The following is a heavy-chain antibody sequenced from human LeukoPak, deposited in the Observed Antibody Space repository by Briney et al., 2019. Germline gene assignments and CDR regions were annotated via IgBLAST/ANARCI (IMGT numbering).Heavy chain of an antibody. CDR1: GFTFSSYA. D-gene: IGHD1-26*01. J-gene: IGHJ6*03. CDR3: AKEGGVYSTPYYMDV. V-gene: IGHV3-74*01. Sequence: PGGSLRLSCAASGFTFSSYAMHWVRQAPGKGLVWVSRINSDGSSTSYADSVKGRFTISRDNAKNSLYLQMNGLRAEDTAVYYCAKEGGVYSTPYYMDVWGKGTTVTVSS. CDR2: INSDGSST.